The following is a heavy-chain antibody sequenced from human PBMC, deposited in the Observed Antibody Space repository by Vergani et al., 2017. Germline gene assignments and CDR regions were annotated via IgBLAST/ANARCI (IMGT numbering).Heavy chain of an antibody. Sequence: QLQLQESGPGLVKPSETLSLTCTVSGCSISSSSYYWGWIRRPPGKGLEWIGSINYSGSTYYNPSLKRRVAISGDTSKNQFSLKLSSVIAADTAMYYCARYLADCGGDGYPDDYVMYVWGQGTTVTVSS. CDR1: GCSISSSSYY. D-gene: IGHD2-21*02. CDR2: INYSGST. CDR3: ARYLADCGGDGYPDDYVMYV. V-gene: IGHV4-39*01. J-gene: IGHJ6*02.